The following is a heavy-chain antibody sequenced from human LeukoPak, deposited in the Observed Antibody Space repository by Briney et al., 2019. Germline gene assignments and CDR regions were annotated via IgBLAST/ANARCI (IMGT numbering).Heavy chain of an antibody. CDR2: IGSSTTYI. CDR1: GFTFSSYS. CDR3: ARGGSPYYYGSGSCSADYYYYYMDV. V-gene: IGHV3-21*01. D-gene: IGHD3-10*01. Sequence: GGSLRLSCAASGFTFSSYSMNWVRQAPGKGLGWVSSIGSSTTYIYYADSVKGRFTISGDNAKNPLYLQMNSLRAEDTAVYYCARGGSPYYYGSGSCSADYYYYYMDVWGKGTTVTVSS. J-gene: IGHJ6*03.